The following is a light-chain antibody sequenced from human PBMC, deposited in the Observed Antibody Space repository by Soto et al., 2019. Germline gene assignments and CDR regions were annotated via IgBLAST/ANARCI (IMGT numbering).Light chain of an antibody. CDR1: SSDVGSNNF. J-gene: IGLJ1*01. CDR3: SSYAGSSTWV. V-gene: IGLV2-23*01. Sequence: QSALTQPASVSGSPGQSITISCTGTSSDVGSNNFFSWYQQHPGKAPKVMIYEASKRPSGVSNHFSGSKSGNTASLTISGLQAEDEPDYYCSSYAGSSTWVFGTGTKLTVL. CDR2: EAS.